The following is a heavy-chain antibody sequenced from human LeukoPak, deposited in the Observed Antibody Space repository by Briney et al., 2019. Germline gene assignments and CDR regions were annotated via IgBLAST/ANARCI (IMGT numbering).Heavy chain of an antibody. CDR2: IDDGGNP. CDR1: GGSFSDYF. D-gene: IGHD2-21*01. V-gene: IGHV4-34*01. Sequence: SETLSLTCSVYGGSFSDYFWSWIRQSPGKGLKWIGEIDDGGNPNYNPSLISRVILSLEKSRKHFSLVMRSVPGADTAVYYCAGCCRITWRDWGNGFDIWGQGTPVTVSS. J-gene: IGHJ3*02. CDR3: AGCCRITWRDWGNGFDI.